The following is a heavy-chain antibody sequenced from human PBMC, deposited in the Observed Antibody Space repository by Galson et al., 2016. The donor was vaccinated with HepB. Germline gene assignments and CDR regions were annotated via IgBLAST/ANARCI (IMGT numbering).Heavy chain of an antibody. D-gene: IGHD3-10*01. J-gene: IGHJ3*02. V-gene: IGHV1-18*01. CDR3: AKTGPGGYKGGWGVSFDN. Sequence: SVRLSCTASGYSISIYGMIWVRQAPGKGLKWMGAIRGYDGSTTYTHNFKGRFTIPTDTSTNTLYLELNSLRAEDAAVYYCAKTGPGGYKGGWGVSFDNWGRGTMVTVSS. CDR2: IRGYDGST. CDR1: GYSISIYG.